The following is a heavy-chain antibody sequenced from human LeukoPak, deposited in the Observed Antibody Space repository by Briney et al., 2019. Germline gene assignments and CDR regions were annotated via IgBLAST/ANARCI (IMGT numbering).Heavy chain of an antibody. CDR1: GGTFSGYA. J-gene: IGHJ5*02. CDR2: IIPIFGKV. CDR3: ARGTKKYEFWFDP. D-gene: IGHD3-3*01. Sequence: SVKVSCKASGGTFSGYAISWVRQAPGQGLEWMGGIIPIFGKVNYGQKFQGRVTITTDESTSTAYMELSSLRSEDTAVYYRARGTKKYEFWFDPWGQGTLVTVSS. V-gene: IGHV1-69*05.